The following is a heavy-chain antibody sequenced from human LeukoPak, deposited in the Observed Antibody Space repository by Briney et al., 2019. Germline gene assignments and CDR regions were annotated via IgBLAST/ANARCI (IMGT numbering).Heavy chain of an antibody. J-gene: IGHJ4*01. CDR3: ATALYYGSGSQYFFEH. CDR1: GNTVSEFP. V-gene: IGHV1-24*01. D-gene: IGHD3-10*01. Sequence: ASVKVSCEVYGNTVSEFPIHWVRQAPGKGIEWMGGFDPEEDETIYAQKFQDRVIMTGDTSADTAYMEMSSVKSEDTPVYYCATALYYGSGSQYFFEHWGHGTLVTVSS. CDR2: FDPEEDET.